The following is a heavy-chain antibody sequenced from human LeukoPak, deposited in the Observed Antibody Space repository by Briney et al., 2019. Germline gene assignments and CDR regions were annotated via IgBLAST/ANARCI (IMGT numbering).Heavy chain of an antibody. CDR1: GGSISSYY. D-gene: IGHD5-18*01. CDR3: ARGHGYSSVYFDY. Sequence: SETLSLTCTVSGGSISSYYWSWIRQPPGKGLEWIGYIYYTGSTNYNPSLKSRVTISVDTSKNQFSLKLSSVTAADTAVYHCARGHGYSSVYFDYWGQGTLVTVSS. V-gene: IGHV4-59*12. CDR2: IYYTGST. J-gene: IGHJ4*02.